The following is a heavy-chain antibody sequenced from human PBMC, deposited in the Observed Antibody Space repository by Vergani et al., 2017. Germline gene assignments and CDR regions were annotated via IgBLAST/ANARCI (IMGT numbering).Heavy chain of an antibody. D-gene: IGHD2-21*02. CDR1: GFTFSSYS. CDR3: ARETWATAYFDY. J-gene: IGHJ4*02. V-gene: IGHV3-21*01. CDR2: ISSSSSYI. Sequence: EVQLVESGGGLVKPGGSLRLSCAASGFTFSSYSMNWVRQAPGKGLEWVSSISSSSSYIYYADSVKGRFTISRDNAKNSLYLQMNSLRAEDTAVYYCARETWATAYFDYWGQGTLVTVSS.